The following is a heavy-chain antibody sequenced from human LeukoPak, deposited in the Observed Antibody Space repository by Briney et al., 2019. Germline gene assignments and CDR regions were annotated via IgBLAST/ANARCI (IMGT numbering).Heavy chain of an antibody. CDR2: ITSSSNYI. Sequence: GGSLRLSCAASGFTFSSFSMNWVRQAPGKGLEWVSSITSSSNYIYYASSVRGRFTISRGNAKNSLYLQMNSLRAEDTAVYYCARDLRLWGQGTLVTVSS. CDR1: GFTFSSFS. J-gene: IGHJ4*02. CDR3: ARDLRL. V-gene: IGHV3-21*01.